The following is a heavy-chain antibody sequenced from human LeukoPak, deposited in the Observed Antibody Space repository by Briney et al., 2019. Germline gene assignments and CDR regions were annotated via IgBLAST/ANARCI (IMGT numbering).Heavy chain of an antibody. CDR2: IIPILGIA. Sequence: SVKVSCKASGGTFSSYAISWVRQAPGQGLEWMGRIIPILGIANYAQKFQGRVTITADKSTSTAYMELSSLRSEDTAVYYCARKGAYYYDSRDVFPPDYWGQGTLVTVSS. CDR3: ARKGAYYYDSRDVFPPDY. D-gene: IGHD3-22*01. CDR1: GGTFSSYA. V-gene: IGHV1-69*04. J-gene: IGHJ4*02.